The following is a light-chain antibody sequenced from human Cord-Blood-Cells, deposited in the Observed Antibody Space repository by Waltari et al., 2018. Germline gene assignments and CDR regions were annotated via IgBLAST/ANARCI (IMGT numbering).Light chain of an antibody. Sequence: QSALTQPASVSGSPGPSITISCTGTSSDVGGYNYLSWYQQHPGKAPKLMIYDVSNRPSGVSNRFSGSKSGNTASLTISGLQAEDEADYYCSSYTSSSTWVFGGGTKLTVL. CDR1: SSDVGGYNY. J-gene: IGLJ3*02. V-gene: IGLV2-14*01. CDR3: SSYTSSSTWV. CDR2: DVS.